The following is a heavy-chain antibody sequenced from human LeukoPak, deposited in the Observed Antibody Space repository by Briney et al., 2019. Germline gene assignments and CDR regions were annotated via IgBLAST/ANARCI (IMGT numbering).Heavy chain of an antibody. D-gene: IGHD2-15*01. J-gene: IGHJ6*02. CDR3: ARDPAPYCSGGSCYRIRTYYYYYGMDV. CDR2: IIPIFGTA. V-gene: IGHV1-69*13. Sequence: SVKVSCKASGGTFSIYAISWVRQAPGQGLEWMGGIIPIFGTANYAQKFQGRVTITADESTSTAYMELSSLRSEDTAVYYCARDPAPYCSGGSCYRIRTYYYYYGMDVWGQGTTVTVSS. CDR1: GGTFSIYA.